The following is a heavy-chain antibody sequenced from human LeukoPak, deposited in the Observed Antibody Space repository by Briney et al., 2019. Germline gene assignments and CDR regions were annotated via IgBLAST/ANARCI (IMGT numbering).Heavy chain of an antibody. D-gene: IGHD6-13*01. Sequence: GSPRLSCAASGFTFSSYAMSWIRQPPGKGLEWIGTIYHGGSTYFNLSLKSRVTISVDTSKNQFSLKLSSVTAADTAVYYCARVIGSSFAERIDYWGQGTLVTVSS. J-gene: IGHJ4*02. CDR2: IYHGGST. V-gene: IGHV4-38-2*01. CDR1: GFTFSSYA. CDR3: ARVIGSSFAERIDY.